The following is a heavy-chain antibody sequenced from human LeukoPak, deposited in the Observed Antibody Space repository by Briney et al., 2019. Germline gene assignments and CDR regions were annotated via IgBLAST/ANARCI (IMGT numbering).Heavy chain of an antibody. CDR1: GGTFSSYA. CDR3: ASSTPYDSSGPAY. CDR2: IIPIFGTA. Sequence: SVKVCCKASGGTFSSYAISWVRQAPGQGLEWMGRIIPIFGTANYAQKFQGRVTITADKSTSTAYMELSSLRSEDTAVYYCASSTPYDSSGPAYWGQGTLVTVSS. J-gene: IGHJ4*02. D-gene: IGHD3-22*01. V-gene: IGHV1-69*06.